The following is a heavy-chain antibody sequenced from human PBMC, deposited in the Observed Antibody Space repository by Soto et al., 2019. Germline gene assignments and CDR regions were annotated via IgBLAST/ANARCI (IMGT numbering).Heavy chain of an antibody. CDR3: ARAALDIVVVVAAQWGGWFDP. Sequence: ASVKVSYKASGYTFTSYAMHWVRQAPGQRLEWMGWINAGNGNTKYSQKFQGRVTITRDTSASTAYMELSSLRSEDTAVYYCARAALDIVVVVAAQWGGWFDPWGQGTLVTVSS. V-gene: IGHV1-3*01. CDR1: GYTFTSYA. J-gene: IGHJ5*02. D-gene: IGHD2-15*01. CDR2: INAGNGNT.